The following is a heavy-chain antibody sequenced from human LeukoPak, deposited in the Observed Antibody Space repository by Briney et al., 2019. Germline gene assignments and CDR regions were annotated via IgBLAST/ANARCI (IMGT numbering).Heavy chain of an antibody. Sequence: GGSLRLSCVASRFTFSNYWMNWVRQAPGKGLEWVANIKPDGSERNYVDSVKGRFTISRDNAKDSLYLQMNSLRAEDTAVYYCARAMVATAGSSWGQGTLVIVSS. CDR3: ARAMVATAGSS. J-gene: IGHJ5*02. V-gene: IGHV3-7*01. CDR1: RFTFSNYW. CDR2: IKPDGSER. D-gene: IGHD5-12*01.